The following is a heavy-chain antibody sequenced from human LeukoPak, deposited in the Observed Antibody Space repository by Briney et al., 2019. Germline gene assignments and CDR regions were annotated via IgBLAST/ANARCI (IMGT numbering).Heavy chain of an antibody. D-gene: IGHD2-2*01. J-gene: IGHJ3*02. CDR1: GYTFTGYY. Sequence: GASVKVSCKASGYTFTGYYMHWLRQAPGQGLEWMGWINPNSGGTNYAQKFQGRVTMTRDTSISTAYMELSRLRSDDTAVYYCARGGIVPAANDAFHIWGQGTMVTVSS. CDR3: ARGGIVPAANDAFHI. CDR2: INPNSGGT. V-gene: IGHV1-2*02.